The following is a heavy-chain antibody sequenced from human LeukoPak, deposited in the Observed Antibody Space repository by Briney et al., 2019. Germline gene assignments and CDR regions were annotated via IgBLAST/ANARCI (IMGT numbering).Heavy chain of an antibody. V-gene: IGHV4-59*01. CDR1: GGSISSYY. J-gene: IGHJ4*02. CDR3: ASSWDLSGLDY. D-gene: IGHD3-10*01. CDR2: IYYSGST. Sequence: SSETLSLTCTVSGGSISSYYWSWIRQPPGKGLEWIGYIYYSGSTNYNPSLKSRVTISVDTSKNQFSLKLSSVTAADTAVYYCASSWDLSGLDYWGQGILVTVSS.